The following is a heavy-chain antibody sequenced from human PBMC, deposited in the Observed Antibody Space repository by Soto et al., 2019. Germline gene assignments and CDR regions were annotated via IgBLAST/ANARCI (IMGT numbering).Heavy chain of an antibody. J-gene: IGHJ3*02. CDR1: GYSFTSYW. D-gene: IGHD4-17*01. CDR3: ARADYGDYAFDAFDI. CDR2: IYPGDSDT. Sequence: GESLKISCKGSGYSFTSYWIGWVRQMPGKGLEWMGIIYPGDSDTRYSPSFQGQVTISADKSIRTAYLQWSSLKASDTAMYYCARADYGDYAFDAFDIWGQGTMVTVSS. V-gene: IGHV5-51*01.